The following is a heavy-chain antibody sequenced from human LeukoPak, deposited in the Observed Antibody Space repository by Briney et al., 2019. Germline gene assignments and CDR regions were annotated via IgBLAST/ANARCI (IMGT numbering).Heavy chain of an antibody. CDR3: AKSAPSKY. Sequence: GGSLRLSCTVSGLTFGDYAMSWVRQAPGKGLEWVSHIISSAASTDYADSVKGRFTISRDNSENTLYLQMTSLRAEDTAVYYCAKSAPSKYWGQGTLVTVSS. CDR2: IISSAAST. J-gene: IGHJ4*02. CDR1: GLTFGDYA. V-gene: IGHV3-23*01.